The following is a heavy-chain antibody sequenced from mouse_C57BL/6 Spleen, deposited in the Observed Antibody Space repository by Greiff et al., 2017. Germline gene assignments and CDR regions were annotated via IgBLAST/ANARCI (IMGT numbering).Heavy chain of an antibody. CDR1: GFTFSDYG. Sequence: EVMLVESGGGLVKPGGSLKLSCAASGFTFSDYGMHWVRQAPEKGLEWVAYISSGSSTIYYADTVKGRFTISRDNAKNTLFLQMTSLRSGDTAMYYCARRTGTYGYFDVWGTGTTVTVSS. V-gene: IGHV5-17*01. CDR3: ARRTGTYGYFDV. CDR2: ISSGSSTI. J-gene: IGHJ1*03. D-gene: IGHD4-1*01.